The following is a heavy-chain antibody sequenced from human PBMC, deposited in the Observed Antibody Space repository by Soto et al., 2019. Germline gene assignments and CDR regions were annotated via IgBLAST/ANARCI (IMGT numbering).Heavy chain of an antibody. J-gene: IGHJ4*02. V-gene: IGHV1-18*04. Sequence: ASVKVSCRTPGYNFVNHGISWVGQAAGGGLEWIGPISGHNDATKYGQRLQGRVTKTIDTSASTAYMELRCLRSDDTDVYCCARHLYPLAYCIDYWGQGTLVTVSS. D-gene: IGHD1-26*01. CDR1: GYNFVNHG. CDR2: ISGHNDAT. CDR3: ARHLYPLAYCIDY.